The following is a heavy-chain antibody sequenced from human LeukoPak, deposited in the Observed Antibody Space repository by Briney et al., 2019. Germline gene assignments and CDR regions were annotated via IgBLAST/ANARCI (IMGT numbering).Heavy chain of an antibody. V-gene: IGHV3-9*01. CDR3: AKDRVLSYCSGGSCPLVYYGMDV. CDR2: TSWNSGRI. Sequence: QAGRSLRLSCAASGFTFDDYAMHWVRQAPGKGLEGVSGTSWNSGRIGYADSVKGRFTISRDNAKNSLYLQMNSLRAEDTALYYCAKDRVLSYCSGGSCPLVYYGMDVWGQGTTVTVSS. J-gene: IGHJ6*02. D-gene: IGHD2-15*01. CDR1: GFTFDDYA.